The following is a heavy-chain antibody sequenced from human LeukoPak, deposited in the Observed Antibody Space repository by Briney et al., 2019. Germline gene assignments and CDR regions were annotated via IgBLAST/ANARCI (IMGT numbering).Heavy chain of an antibody. Sequence: GGSLRLSCAASRFTFSSYAMHWVRQAPGKGLEWVAVISYDGSNKYYADSVKGRFTISRDNSKNTLYLQMNSLRAEDTAVYYCARDSDTAMAYFDYWGQGTLVTVSS. V-gene: IGHV3-30*04. CDR3: ARDSDTAMAYFDY. J-gene: IGHJ4*02. CDR2: ISYDGSNK. CDR1: RFTFSSYA. D-gene: IGHD5-18*01.